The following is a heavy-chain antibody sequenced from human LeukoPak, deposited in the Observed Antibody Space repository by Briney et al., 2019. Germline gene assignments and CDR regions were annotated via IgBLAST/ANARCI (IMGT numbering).Heavy chain of an antibody. J-gene: IGHJ4*02. CDR2: ISGDGGRT. CDR3: ASAVGSEWYYFDY. Sequence: GGSLRLSCAASGFTFSSFAVSWVRQAPGKGLERVSSISGDGGRTYYADSVKGRFTISRDNSKNTLFLQMNTLRAEDTAVYYCASAVGSEWYYFDYWGQGTLVTVSS. D-gene: IGHD3-3*01. V-gene: IGHV3-23*01. CDR1: GFTFSSFA.